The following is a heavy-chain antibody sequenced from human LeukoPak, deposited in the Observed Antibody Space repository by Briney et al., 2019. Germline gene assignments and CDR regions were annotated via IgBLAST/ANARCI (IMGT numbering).Heavy chain of an antibody. V-gene: IGHV3-48*04. CDR1: GFTFSSSW. D-gene: IGHD3-10*01. J-gene: IGHJ4*02. CDR3: ARAGSYRRTADY. Sequence: GGSLRLSCAASGFTFSSSWMSWVRQAPGKGLEWVSYISSSGSTIYYADSVKGRFTISRDNAKNSLYLQMNSLRAEDTAVYYCARAGSYRRTADYWGQGTLVTVSS. CDR2: ISSSGSTI.